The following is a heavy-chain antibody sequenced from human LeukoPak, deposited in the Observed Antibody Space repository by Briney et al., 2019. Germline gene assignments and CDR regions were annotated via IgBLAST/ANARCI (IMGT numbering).Heavy chain of an antibody. Sequence: GGSLRLSCAASGFTFSSYSMNWVRQAPGKGLEWLASISSRSRGIYYADSVKGRFTISRDNAKNSLYLQMNSLRAEDTALYYCARDDSTVTRFDYWGQGTLVTVSS. CDR2: ISSRSRGI. V-gene: IGHV3-48*04. J-gene: IGHJ4*02. CDR3: ARDDSTVTRFDY. CDR1: GFTFSSYS. D-gene: IGHD4-17*01.